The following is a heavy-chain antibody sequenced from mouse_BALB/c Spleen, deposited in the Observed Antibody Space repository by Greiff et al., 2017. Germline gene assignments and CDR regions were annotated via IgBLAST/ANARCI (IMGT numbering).Heavy chain of an antibody. D-gene: IGHD2-14*01. Sequence: LQQPGSELVRPGASVKLSCKASGYTFTSYWMHWVKQRHGQGLEWIGNIYPGSGSTNYDEKFKSKGTLTVDTSSSTAYMHLSSLTSEDSAVYYCTTGNYRYDGYYLDYWGQGTTLTVSS. CDR3: TTGNYRYDGYYLDY. CDR2: IYPGSGST. J-gene: IGHJ2*01. V-gene: IGHV1S22*01. CDR1: GYTFTSYW.